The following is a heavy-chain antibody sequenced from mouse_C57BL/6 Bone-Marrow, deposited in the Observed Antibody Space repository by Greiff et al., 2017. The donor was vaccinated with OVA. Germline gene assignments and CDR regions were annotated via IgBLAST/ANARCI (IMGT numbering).Heavy chain of an antibody. J-gene: IGHJ1*03. Sequence: QVQLKESGAELVKPGASVKISCKASGYAFSSYWMNWVKQRPGKGLEWIGQIYPGDGDTNYNGKFKGKATLTADKSSSTAYMQLSSLTSEVSAVYCCARLIYWYFDVWGTGTTVTVSS. CDR2: IYPGDGDT. CDR1: GYAFSSYW. V-gene: IGHV1-80*01. CDR3: ARLIYWYFDV.